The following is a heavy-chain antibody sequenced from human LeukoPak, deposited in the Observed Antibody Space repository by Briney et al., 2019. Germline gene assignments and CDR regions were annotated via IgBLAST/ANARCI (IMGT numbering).Heavy chain of an antibody. D-gene: IGHD5-18*01. Sequence: SGRSLRLSCAASGFTFSSYGMHWVRQAPGKGLEWVAVIWYDGSNKYYADSVKGRFTISRDNSKNTLYLQMNSLRAEDTAVYYCARDGSGDSYGQPFDYWGQGTLVTVSS. CDR1: GFTFSSYG. V-gene: IGHV3-33*01. J-gene: IGHJ4*02. CDR2: IWYDGSNK. CDR3: ARDGSGDSYGQPFDY.